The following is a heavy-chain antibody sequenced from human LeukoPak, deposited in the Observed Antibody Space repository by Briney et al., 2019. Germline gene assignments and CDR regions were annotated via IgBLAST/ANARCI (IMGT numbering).Heavy chain of an antibody. D-gene: IGHD6-6*01. CDR1: GFTFSSYG. CDR2: IRYDGSNK. J-gene: IGHJ5*02. V-gene: IGHV3-30*02. Sequence: GGSLRLSCAASGFTFSSYGMHWVRQAPGKGLEWVAFIRYDGSNKYYADSVKGRFTISRDNSKNTMYLQMNSLRAEDTAVYYCAKDRYSSSAGNNWFDPWGQGTLVTVSS. CDR3: AKDRYSSSAGNNWFDP.